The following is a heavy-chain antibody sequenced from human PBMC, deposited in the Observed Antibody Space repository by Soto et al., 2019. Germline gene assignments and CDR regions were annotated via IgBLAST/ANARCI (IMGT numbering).Heavy chain of an antibody. V-gene: IGHV1-18*01. J-gene: IGHJ6*02. Sequence: GTSVKLSCKACGYTFTSYGISWVRQAPGQGLEWMGWISAYNGNTNYAQKLQGRVTMTTDTSTSTAYMELRSLRSDDTAVYYCAREDHYYGMDVWGQGTTVTVSS. CDR2: ISAYNGNT. CDR3: AREDHYYGMDV. CDR1: GYTFTSYG.